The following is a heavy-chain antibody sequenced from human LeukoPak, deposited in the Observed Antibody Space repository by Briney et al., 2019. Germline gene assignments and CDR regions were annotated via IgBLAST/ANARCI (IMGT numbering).Heavy chain of an antibody. D-gene: IGHD5-12*01. CDR3: AKDLVRSGYDAFDI. Sequence: ASETLSLTCTVSGYSISSGYYWGWIRQPPGKGLEWIGSIYHSGSTYYNPSLKSRVTISVDTSKNQFSLKLSSVTAADTAVYYCAKDLVRSGYDAFDIWGQGTMVTVSS. V-gene: IGHV4-38-2*02. CDR1: GYSISSGYY. J-gene: IGHJ3*02. CDR2: IYHSGST.